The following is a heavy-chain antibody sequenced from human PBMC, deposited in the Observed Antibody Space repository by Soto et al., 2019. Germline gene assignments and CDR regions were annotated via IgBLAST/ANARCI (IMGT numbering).Heavy chain of an antibody. Sequence: QVQLVQSGAEVKKPGASVKVSCKASGYTFTSYAMHWVRQSPGQRLELMGWINAGNGNTQYSQKFQGGVTITRDTSAGTAYMELRSRRSEDKAVYYCPRPLYSSSSPPPPDYRGQGTPVNLSS. CDR1: GYTFTSYA. CDR3: PRPLYSSSSPPPPDY. CDR2: INAGNGNT. V-gene: IGHV1-3*01. J-gene: IGHJ4*01. D-gene: IGHD6-6*01.